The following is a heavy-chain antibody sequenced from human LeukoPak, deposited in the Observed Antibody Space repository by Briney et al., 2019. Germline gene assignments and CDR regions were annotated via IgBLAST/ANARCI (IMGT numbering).Heavy chain of an antibody. J-gene: IGHJ4*02. D-gene: IGHD2-15*01. CDR2: IYYSGST. CDR1: GGSISSYY. V-gene: IGHV4-59*01. CDR3: ARGYCSGGSCYFIY. Sequence: PSETLSLXCAVSGGSISSYYWSWIRQPPGKGLEWIGYIYYSGSTNYNPSLKSRVTISVDTSKNQFSLKLSSVTAADTAVYYCARGYCSGGSCYFIYWGQGTLVTVSS.